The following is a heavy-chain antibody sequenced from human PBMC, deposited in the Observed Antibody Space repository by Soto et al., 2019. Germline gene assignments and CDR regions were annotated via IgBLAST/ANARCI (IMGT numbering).Heavy chain of an antibody. V-gene: IGHV1-3*01. J-gene: IGHJ4*02. CDR1: GYTFTSYA. CDR3: ARALGLVTDDY. CDR2: INAGNGNT. D-gene: IGHD2-15*01. Sequence: QVQLVQSGADVKKRGASVKVSCKASGYTFTSYAMHWVRQAPGQRLEWMVWINAGNGNTKYSQKFQVRVTITRYTSASTAYMELSSLRSEYTAVYYCARALGLVTDDYWGQGTLVTVSS.